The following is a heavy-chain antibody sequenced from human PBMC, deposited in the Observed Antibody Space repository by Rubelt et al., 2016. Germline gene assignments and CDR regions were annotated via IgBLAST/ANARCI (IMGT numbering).Heavy chain of an antibody. D-gene: IGHD3-22*01. CDR3: AKVPRGDYYDSSGYYRYFDY. CDR2: IWHDGSNK. J-gene: IGHJ4*02. Sequence: VAVIWHDGSNKYYEDSVKGRLTISRDNSKKTLYLQMNSLRAEDTAVYYCAKVPRGDYYDSSGYYRYFDYWGQGTLVTVSS. V-gene: IGHV3-33*06.